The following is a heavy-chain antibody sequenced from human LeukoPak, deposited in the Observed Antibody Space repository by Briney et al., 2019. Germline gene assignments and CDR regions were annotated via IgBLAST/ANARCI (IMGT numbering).Heavy chain of an antibody. CDR2: TYYSGST. CDR1: GGSISSHY. J-gene: IGHJ2*01. V-gene: IGHV4-59*11. D-gene: IGHD6-19*01. CDR3: ARGGSGWDWYFDL. Sequence: PSETLSLTCTVSGGSISSHYWSWIRQPPGKGLEWIGYTYYSGSTNYNPSLKSRVTISIDTSQNLFSLKLSSVTAADTAVYSCARGGSGWDWYFDLWGRGTLVTVSS.